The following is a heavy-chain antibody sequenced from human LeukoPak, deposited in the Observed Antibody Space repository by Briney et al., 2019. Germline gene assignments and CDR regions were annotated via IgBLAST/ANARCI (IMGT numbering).Heavy chain of an antibody. CDR1: GFTVSSNY. CDR3: ARGTYYDFWSGYYHDAFDI. V-gene: IGHV3-53*01. D-gene: IGHD3-3*01. Sequence: GGSLRLSCAASGFTVSSNYMSWVRQAPGKGLEWVSVIYSGGSTYYADSVKGRFTISRDNSKKTPYLQMNSLRAEDTAVYYCARGTYYDFWSGYYHDAFDIWGQGTMVTVSS. CDR2: IYSGGST. J-gene: IGHJ3*02.